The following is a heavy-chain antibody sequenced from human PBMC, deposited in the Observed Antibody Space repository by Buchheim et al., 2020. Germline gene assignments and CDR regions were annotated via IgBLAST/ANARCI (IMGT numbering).Heavy chain of an antibody. J-gene: IGHJ4*02. CDR1: GGSISSYY. CDR3: ARRSLDKPYYYDSSGYDYYFDY. CDR2: IYYSGST. V-gene: IGHV4-59*08. Sequence: QVQLQESGPGLVKPSETLSLSCTVSGGSISSYYWSWIRQPPGKGLEWIGYIYYSGSTNYNPSLKSRVTISLDTSKKQFSLKLSSVTAADTAVHYCARRSLDKPYYYDSSGYDYYFDYWGQGTL. D-gene: IGHD3-22*01.